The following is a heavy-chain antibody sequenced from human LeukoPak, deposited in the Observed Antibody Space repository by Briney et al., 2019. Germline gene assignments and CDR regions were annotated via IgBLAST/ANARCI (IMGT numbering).Heavy chain of an antibody. V-gene: IGHV4-39*07. CDR3: ARLGPGGHGEFDY. CDR1: RGSISSSSYY. J-gene: IGHJ4*02. Sequence: SETLSLTCTVSRGSISSSSYYWGWIRQPPGKGLEWIGSIYYSGSTYYNPSLKSRVTISVDTSKNQFSLKLSSVTAADTAVYYCARLGPGGHGEFDYWGQGTLVTVSS. CDR2: IYYSGST. D-gene: IGHD3-10*01.